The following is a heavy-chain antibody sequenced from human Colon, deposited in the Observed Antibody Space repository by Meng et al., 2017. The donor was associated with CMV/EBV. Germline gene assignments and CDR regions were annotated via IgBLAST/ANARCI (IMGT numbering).Heavy chain of an antibody. Sequence: GGSLRLSCGVSGFSFNTYWMSWVRQAPGKGLEWVSFISSSGGTIYYADSVKGRFTISRDNAKNSLYLQMNSLRAEDTAVYYCARDFWSGYIGNYYYGIDAWGQGTTVTVSS. CDR2: ISSSGGTI. D-gene: IGHD3-3*01. CDR1: GFSFNTYW. V-gene: IGHV3-48*04. CDR3: ARDFWSGYIGNYYYGIDA. J-gene: IGHJ6*02.